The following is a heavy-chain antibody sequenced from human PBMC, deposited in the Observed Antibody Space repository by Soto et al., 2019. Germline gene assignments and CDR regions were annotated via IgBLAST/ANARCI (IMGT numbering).Heavy chain of an antibody. CDR3: ARDRGIAPNLFDY. CDR2: INPNSGGT. Sequence: ASVKVSCKASGYTFTGYYMHWVRQAPGQGLEWMGWINPNSGGTNYAQKFQGWVTMTRDTSISTAYMELSRLRSDDTAVYYCARDRGIAPNLFDYWGQGTLVTVSS. CDR1: GYTFTGYY. V-gene: IGHV1-2*04. D-gene: IGHD6-13*01. J-gene: IGHJ4*02.